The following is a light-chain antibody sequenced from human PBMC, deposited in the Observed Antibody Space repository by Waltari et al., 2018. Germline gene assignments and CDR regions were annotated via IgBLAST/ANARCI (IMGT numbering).Light chain of an antibody. V-gene: IGLV1-47*01. J-gene: IGLJ2*01. Sequence: QSVLTQPPSASGTPGQRVTISCSGSSSNIGSNPVYWYQQLPGMAPTLLIYRNKARPSGVPDRCSGSKSGPSASLAISGLRSEDEAHYYWAAWDDSLEEVFGGGTKLTVL. CDR2: RNK. CDR3: AAWDDSLEEV. CDR1: SSNIGSNP.